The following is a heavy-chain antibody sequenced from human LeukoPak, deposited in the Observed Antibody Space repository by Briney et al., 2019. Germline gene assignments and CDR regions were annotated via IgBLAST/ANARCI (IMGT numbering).Heavy chain of an antibody. J-gene: IGHJ4*02. CDR3: AGRHCSGGGCYFAGADPFDY. CDR1: GFTVSSTY. CDR2: IYSGGNI. V-gene: IGHV3-53*01. Sequence: PGGSLRLSCAASGFTVSSTYMSWVRQAPGKGLEWVSVIYSGGNIYYIESVKGRFTISRDTSENTLYLQMSSLRAEDTAVYFCAGRHCSGGGCYFAGADPFDYWGQGTLVTVSS. D-gene: IGHD2-15*01.